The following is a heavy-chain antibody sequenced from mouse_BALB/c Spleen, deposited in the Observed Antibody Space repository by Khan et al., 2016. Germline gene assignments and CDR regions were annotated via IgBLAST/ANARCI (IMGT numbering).Heavy chain of an antibody. Sequence: EVELVESGGGLVKPGGSLKLSCAASGFAFSSYDMSWVRQTPEKRLEWVAYISTGGRHTYYTDTVKGRFTISRDNANNTLYLQMNRLKSEDAAMYYCARHWRDYRDGYAMDYWGQGTSVTVSS. J-gene: IGHJ4*01. CDR1: GFAFSSYD. V-gene: IGHV5-12-1*01. CDR3: ARHWRDYRDGYAMDY. CDR2: ISTGGRHT. D-gene: IGHD2-14*01.